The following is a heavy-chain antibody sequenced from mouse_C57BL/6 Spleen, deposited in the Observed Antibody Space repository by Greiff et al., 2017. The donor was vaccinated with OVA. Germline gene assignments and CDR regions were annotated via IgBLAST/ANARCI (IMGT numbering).Heavy chain of an antibody. D-gene: IGHD1-1*01. CDR1: GFTINDYY. V-gene: IGHV14-2*01. J-gene: IGHJ2*01. CDR2: IVPAVGAT. CDR3: ASFCGSFDY. Sequence: VQLLQSGAELVKPGASVKLSCTASGFTINDYYMHWVQQRTEQGLEWIGRIVPAVGATKYAPKFQGKATITADTSSNTAYLQLSSLTSEDTAVYYGASFCGSFDYWGQGTTRTVSA.